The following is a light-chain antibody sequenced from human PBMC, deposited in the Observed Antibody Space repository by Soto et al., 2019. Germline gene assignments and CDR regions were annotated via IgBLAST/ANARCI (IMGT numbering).Light chain of an antibody. J-gene: IGKJ1*01. V-gene: IGKV1-5*03. Sequence: DIQMTQSPSTLSAAVGDKVTITCRASQSISNWLAWYQQKPGKAPKLLIYQASSVESGVPGRFSGSGSGTEFILTISNLQPDDFATYYCQQYNKTFGQGTKVEIK. CDR2: QAS. CDR1: QSISNW. CDR3: QQYNKT.